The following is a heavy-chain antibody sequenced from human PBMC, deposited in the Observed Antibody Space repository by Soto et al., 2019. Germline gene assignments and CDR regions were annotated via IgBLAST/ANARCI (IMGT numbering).Heavy chain of an antibody. D-gene: IGHD6-13*01. CDR2: IYYSGST. CDR3: ASLSHVYSSSWYY. CDR1: GGSISSGDYY. J-gene: IGHJ4*02. Sequence: PSETLSLTGTVSGGSISSGDYYWSWIRQPPGKGLEWIGYIYYSGSTYYNPSLKSRVTISVDTSKNQFSLKLSSVTAADTAVYYCASLSHVYSSSWYYWGQGTLVTVSS. V-gene: IGHV4-30-4*01.